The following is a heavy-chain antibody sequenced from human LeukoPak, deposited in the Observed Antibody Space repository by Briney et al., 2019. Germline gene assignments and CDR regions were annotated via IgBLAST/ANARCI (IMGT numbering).Heavy chain of an antibody. V-gene: IGHV3-48*01. CDR2: ISESSTSI. CDR1: GFTFSDYY. CDR3: ARRLDY. J-gene: IGHJ4*02. Sequence: GGSLRLSCAASGFTFSDYYMNWVRQAPGKGLEWVSYISESSTSIYYADSVKGRFTISRDNAKNSLYLQMNSLRAEDTAVYYCARRLDYWGQGTLVTVSS.